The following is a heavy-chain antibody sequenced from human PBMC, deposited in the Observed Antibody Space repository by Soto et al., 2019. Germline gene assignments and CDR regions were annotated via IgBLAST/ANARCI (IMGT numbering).Heavy chain of an antibody. Sequence: SETLSLTCAVSGGSISSGGYSWSWIRQPPGKGLEWIGYIYHSGSTYYNPSLKSRVTISVDRSKNQFSLKLSSVTAADTAVYYCARQEYGSETYYFDYWGQGTLVTVSS. V-gene: IGHV4-30-2*01. CDR2: IYHSGST. CDR1: GGSISSGGYS. D-gene: IGHD3-10*01. CDR3: ARQEYGSETYYFDY. J-gene: IGHJ4*02.